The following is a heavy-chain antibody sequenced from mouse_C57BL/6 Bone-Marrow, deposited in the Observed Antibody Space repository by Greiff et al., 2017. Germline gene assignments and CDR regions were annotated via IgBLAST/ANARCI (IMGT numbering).Heavy chain of an antibody. D-gene: IGHD2-12*01. CDR2: ISSGSSTI. CDR3: AGGDYNYEGAWFAF. Sequence: EVQRVESGGGLVKPGGSLKLSCAASGFTFSDYGMHWVRQAPEKGLEWVAYISSGSSTIYYAVTVKGRFTISRDNAKNTLFLQMTSLRSEDTAMYYCAGGDYNYEGAWFAFWGQGTLVTVSA. J-gene: IGHJ3*01. CDR1: GFTFSDYG. V-gene: IGHV5-17*01.